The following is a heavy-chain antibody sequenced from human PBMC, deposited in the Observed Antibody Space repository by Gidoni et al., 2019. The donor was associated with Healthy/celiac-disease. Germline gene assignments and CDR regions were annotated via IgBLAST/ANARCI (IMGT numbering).Heavy chain of an antibody. Sequence: QVQLVQSGAEVKKPGSSVKFSCKASVGPYSSYAISWVRQAPGQGLEWMGRIIPILGIANYAQKFQGRVTITADKSTSTAYMELSSLRSEDTAVYYCASASREAAASGAFDIWGQGTMVTVSS. CDR1: VGPYSSYA. CDR3: ASASREAAASGAFDI. D-gene: IGHD6-13*01. J-gene: IGHJ3*02. V-gene: IGHV1-69*09. CDR2: IIPILGIA.